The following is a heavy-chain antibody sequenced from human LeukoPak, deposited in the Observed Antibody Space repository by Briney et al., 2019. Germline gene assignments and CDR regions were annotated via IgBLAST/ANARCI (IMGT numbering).Heavy chain of an antibody. D-gene: IGHD2-2*02. CDR1: DGSFSGYY. V-gene: IGHV4-34*01. J-gene: IGHJ4*02. CDR2: INHSGST. CDR3: ARGRDCSSTSCYIRPYYFDY. Sequence: SETLSLTCAVYDGSFSGYYWSWIRQPPGKGLEWIGEINHSGSTNYNPSLKSRVTISVDTSKNQFSLKLSSVTAADTAVYYCARGRDCSSTSCYIRPYYFDYWGQGTLVTVSS.